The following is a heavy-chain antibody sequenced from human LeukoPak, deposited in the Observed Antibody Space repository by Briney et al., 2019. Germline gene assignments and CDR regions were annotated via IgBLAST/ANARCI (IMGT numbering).Heavy chain of an antibody. J-gene: IGHJ3*02. Sequence: KPSETLSLTCSVSGGSISSYYWSWIRQSPGKGLEWIANINDSGSTWYNPSLKSRVTISVDTSKNQFSLRLSSVTAADTAVYYCARPYSSGWSGVFDIWGQGTVVTVSS. CDR1: GGSISSYY. V-gene: IGHV4-59*08. CDR2: INDSGST. D-gene: IGHD6-19*01. CDR3: ARPYSSGWSGVFDI.